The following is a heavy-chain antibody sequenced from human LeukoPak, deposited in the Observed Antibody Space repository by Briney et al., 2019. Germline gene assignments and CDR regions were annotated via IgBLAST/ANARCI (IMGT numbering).Heavy chain of an antibody. V-gene: IGHV4-4*07. CDR1: GGSISSYY. CDR3: ARDDYDSSGYYGPPRYYYYGMDV. Sequence: PSETLSLTCTVSGGSISSYYWSWIRQPAGKGLEWIGRIYTSGSTNYNPSLKSRVTMSVDTSKNQFSLKLSSVTAADTAVYYCARDDYDSSGYYGPPRYYYYGMDVRGQGTTVTVSS. J-gene: IGHJ6*02. D-gene: IGHD3-22*01. CDR2: IYTSGST.